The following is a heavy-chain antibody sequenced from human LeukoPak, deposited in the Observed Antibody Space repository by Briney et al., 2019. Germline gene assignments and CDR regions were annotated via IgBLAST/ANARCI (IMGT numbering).Heavy chain of an antibody. Sequence: GGSLRLSCAASGFNFDDYAMDWVRQAPGRGLEWVSLISGDGGITYYADFVKGRFTISRDNSKNSLYLQMNSLRAEDTAVYYCARVGTTWYNYFDYWGLGTLVTVSS. CDR1: GFNFDDYA. D-gene: IGHD6-13*01. CDR2: ISGDGGIT. CDR3: ARVGTTWYNYFDY. J-gene: IGHJ4*02. V-gene: IGHV3-43*02.